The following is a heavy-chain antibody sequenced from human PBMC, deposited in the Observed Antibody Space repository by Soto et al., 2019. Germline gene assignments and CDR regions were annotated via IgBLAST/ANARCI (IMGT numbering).Heavy chain of an antibody. V-gene: IGHV3-23*01. D-gene: IGHD2-15*01. CDR1: GFTFSSYA. CDR3: AKGQGWSYYCGS. Sequence: EVQLLESGGGLVQPGGSLRLSCAASGFTFSSYAMSWVRLAPGKGLEWFSSIGGSGGTYYADSVKGRFTISRHNSKNMLYPHLNSLRAEDTAMYCWAKGQGWSYYCGSWGQGTLVTVSS. J-gene: IGHJ4*02. CDR2: IGGSGGT.